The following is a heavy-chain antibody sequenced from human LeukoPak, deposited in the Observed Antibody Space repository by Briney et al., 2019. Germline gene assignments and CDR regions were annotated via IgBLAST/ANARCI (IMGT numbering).Heavy chain of an antibody. J-gene: IGHJ6*04. D-gene: IGHD3-10*01. V-gene: IGHV3-21*01. CDR3: ARVITMVRGVPYYYGMDV. CDR2: ISSSSSYI. CDR1: GYPFRSYN. Sequence: PGGSLRLSCAASGYPFRSYNMHWVRQAPGKGLEWVSSISSSSSYIYYADSVKGRFTISRDNAKNSLYLQMNSLRAEDTAVYYCARVITMVRGVPYYYGMDVWGKGTTVTVSS.